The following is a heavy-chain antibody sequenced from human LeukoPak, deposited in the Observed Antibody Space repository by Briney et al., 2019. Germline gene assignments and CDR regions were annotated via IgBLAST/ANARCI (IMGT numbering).Heavy chain of an antibody. D-gene: IGHD6-19*01. J-gene: IGHJ4*02. CDR2: ISKGGGTI. CDR3: ASDVGYSSGRLDY. Sequence: GGSLRLSCAASGFTFSDYYMNWIRQAPGKGLEWVSYISKGGGTIYYADSVKGRFTISRDNAKNSLYLQMNSLRAEDTAVYYCASDVGYSSGRLDYWGQGTLVTVSS. CDR1: GFTFSDYY. V-gene: IGHV3-11*01.